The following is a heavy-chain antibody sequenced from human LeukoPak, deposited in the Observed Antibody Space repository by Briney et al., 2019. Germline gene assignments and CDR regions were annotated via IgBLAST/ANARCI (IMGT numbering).Heavy chain of an antibody. Sequence: ASVKVSCKASGYTFTSYYMHWVRQAPGQGLEWMGIINPSGGSTSYAQKFQGRVTMTRDTPTSTVYMELSSLRSEDTAVYYCARARITATPDDYWGQGTLVTVSS. V-gene: IGHV1-46*01. CDR3: ARARITATPDDY. CDR1: GYTFTSYY. D-gene: IGHD2-2*01. CDR2: INPSGGST. J-gene: IGHJ4*02.